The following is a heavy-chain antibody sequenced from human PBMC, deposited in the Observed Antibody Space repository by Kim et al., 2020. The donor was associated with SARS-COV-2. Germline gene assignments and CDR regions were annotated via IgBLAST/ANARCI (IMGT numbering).Heavy chain of an antibody. CDR3: ARDLLEPSYYYYGMDV. V-gene: IGHV1-46*01. Sequence: KFQGRVTRTRDTSTRTVYMELSSLRAEDTAVYYCARDLLEPSYYYYGMDVWGQGTTVTVSS. J-gene: IGHJ6*02. D-gene: IGHD1-1*01.